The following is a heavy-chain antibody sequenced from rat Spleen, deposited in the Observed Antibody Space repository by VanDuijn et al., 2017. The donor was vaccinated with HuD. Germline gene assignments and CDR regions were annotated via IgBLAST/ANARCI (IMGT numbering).Heavy chain of an antibody. D-gene: IGHD1-4*01. CDR3: ARWTRYFDY. CDR1: GYSITDTY. CDR2: ISYSGST. Sequence: VQLKESGPGLVKPSQSLSLTCSVSGYSITDTYRGWVRKFPGNKMEWMGYISYSGSTRYNPSLKSRISITRDTSKNQFFLQLKSVATEDTATYYCARWTRYFDYWGQGVMVTVSS. V-gene: IGHV3-1*01. J-gene: IGHJ2*01.